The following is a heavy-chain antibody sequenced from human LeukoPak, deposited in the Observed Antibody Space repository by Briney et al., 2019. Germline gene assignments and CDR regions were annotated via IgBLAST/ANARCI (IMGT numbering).Heavy chain of an antibody. Sequence: SETLSLTCTVSGGSISSSGYYWGWVRQPPGKGLEWIGSVYYSGRTYYNPSLSSRLTISVDTSKNQFSLRVSSVTAADTAVYYCARRGSGSPVAYYYMDVWGRGATVTVS. CDR3: ARRGSGSPVAYYYMDV. J-gene: IGHJ6*03. D-gene: IGHD3-10*01. V-gene: IGHV4-39*01. CDR1: GGSISSSGYY. CDR2: VYYSGRT.